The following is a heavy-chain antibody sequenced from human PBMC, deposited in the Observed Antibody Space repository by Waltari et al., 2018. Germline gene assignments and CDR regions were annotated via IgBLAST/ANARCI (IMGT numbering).Heavy chain of an antibody. J-gene: IGHJ4*02. V-gene: IGHV2-70*13. CDR2: IDWDDEK. CDR1: GFSLSTGGMC. D-gene: IGHD2-15*01. Sequence: QVTLRESGPALVNPTQTLTLTCTFSGFSLSTGGMCVSWIRQPPGKAREWLARIDWDDEKKYRTSLKTRLTISKDTSKNQVVLTMTNVDPVDTATYYCARMVGYCSGGNCYAPYYFDSWGQGTLVTVSS. CDR3: ARMVGYCSGGNCYAPYYFDS.